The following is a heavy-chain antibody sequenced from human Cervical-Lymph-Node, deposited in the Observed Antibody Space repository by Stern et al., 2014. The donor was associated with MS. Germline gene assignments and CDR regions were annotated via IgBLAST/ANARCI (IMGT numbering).Heavy chain of an antibody. CDR2: ISPHTGGA. CDR3: ATDGGSSFQMDV. D-gene: IGHD6-13*01. CDR1: GYSFTEFN. Sequence: QVQLMQSGAEVKKPGASVKVSCKASGYSFTEFNTHWVRQAPGQGLEWMGRISPHTGGAKYAQKFQGRVTMTRDTSITTAYRELDRLTSDDTAVYYCATDGGSSFQMDVWGQGTTVTVSS. J-gene: IGHJ6*02. V-gene: IGHV1-2*06.